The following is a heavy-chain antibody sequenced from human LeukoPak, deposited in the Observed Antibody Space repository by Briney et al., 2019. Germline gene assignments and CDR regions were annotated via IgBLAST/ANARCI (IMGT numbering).Heavy chain of an antibody. Sequence: SETLSLTCTVSGGSISSYYWSWIRQPPGKGLEWIGYIYYSGSTNYNPSLKSRVTISVDTSKNQFSLKLSSVTAADTAVYYCARRRSTSRKDFDYWGQGTLVTVSS. J-gene: IGHJ4*02. CDR2: IYYSGST. V-gene: IGHV4-59*01. CDR3: ARRRSTSRKDFDY. D-gene: IGHD3-3*01. CDR1: GGSISSYY.